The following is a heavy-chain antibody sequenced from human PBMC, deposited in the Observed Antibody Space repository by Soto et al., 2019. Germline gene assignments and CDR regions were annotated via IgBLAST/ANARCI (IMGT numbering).Heavy chain of an antibody. CDR3: AKATRLVSSPSNS. D-gene: IGHD2-15*01. V-gene: IGHV3-23*01. CDR1: GFTFSNYA. CDR2: TRSNGEYT. Sequence: PGGSLRLSCAGSGFTFSNYAMTWVRQAPGKGLEWVSTTRSNGEYTYYADSVKGRFTVSRDNSQNALFLEMSSLRAEDTAVYYCAKATRLVSSPSNSWGQGTLVTVSS. J-gene: IGHJ4*02.